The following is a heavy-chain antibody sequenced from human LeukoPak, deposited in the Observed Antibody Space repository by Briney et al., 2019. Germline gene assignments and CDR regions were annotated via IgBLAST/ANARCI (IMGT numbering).Heavy chain of an antibody. CDR1: GGTFSSYA. CDR2: IIPIFGTA. Sequence: ASVTVSCKASGGTFSSYAISWVRQAPGQGLEWMGGIIPIFGTANYAQKFQGRVTITTDESTSTAYMELSSLRSEDTDVYYCASSNGLDYYYYMDVWGKGTTVTVSS. CDR3: ASSNGLDYYYYMDV. J-gene: IGHJ6*03. D-gene: IGHD2-2*03. V-gene: IGHV1-69*05.